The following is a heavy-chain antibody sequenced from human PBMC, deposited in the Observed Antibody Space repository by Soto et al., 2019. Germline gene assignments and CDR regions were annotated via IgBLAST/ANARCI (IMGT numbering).Heavy chain of an antibody. Sequence: QVPLVQSGAEVKKPGASVKVSCKASGYTFTSYAMHWVRQAPGQRLEWMGWINAGNGNTKYSQKFQGRVTITRDTSASTAYMELSSLRSEDTAVYYCHTIFGTIPRNYYYYYMDVWGKGTTVTVSS. D-gene: IGHD3-3*01. CDR2: INAGNGNT. J-gene: IGHJ6*03. CDR3: HTIFGTIPRNYYYYYMDV. CDR1: GYTFTSYA. V-gene: IGHV1-3*01.